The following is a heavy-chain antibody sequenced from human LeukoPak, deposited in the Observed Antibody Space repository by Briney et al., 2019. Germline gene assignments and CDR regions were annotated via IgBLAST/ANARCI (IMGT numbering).Heavy chain of an antibody. J-gene: IGHJ5*02. CDR2: ISAYNGNT. Sequence: ASVKVSCKASGYTFTSYGISWVRQAPGQGLEWMRWISAYNGNTNYAQKLQGRVTMTTDTSTSTAYMELRSLRSDDTAVYYCARNGYSSSWYFSSGYNWFDPWGQGTLVTVSS. CDR3: ARNGYSSSWYFSSGYNWFDP. CDR1: GYTFTSYG. V-gene: IGHV1-18*01. D-gene: IGHD6-13*01.